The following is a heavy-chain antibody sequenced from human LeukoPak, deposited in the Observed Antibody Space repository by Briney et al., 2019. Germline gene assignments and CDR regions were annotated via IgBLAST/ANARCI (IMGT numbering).Heavy chain of an antibody. J-gene: IGHJ4*02. CDR3: ATYNYYDSSGYYYVDY. Sequence: ASVKVSCKVSGYTLTELSMHWVRQASGKGRDWMGGFDPEDGETIYAQKFQGRVTMTEDTSTDTAYMELSSLRSEDTAVYYGATYNYYDSSGYYYVDYWGQGTLVTVSS. D-gene: IGHD3-22*01. V-gene: IGHV1-24*01. CDR1: GYTLTELS. CDR2: FDPEDGET.